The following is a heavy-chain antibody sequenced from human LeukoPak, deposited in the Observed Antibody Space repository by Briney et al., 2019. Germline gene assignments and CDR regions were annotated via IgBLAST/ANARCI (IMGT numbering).Heavy chain of an antibody. CDR3: AREASYGGNLGWFDP. D-gene: IGHD4-23*01. V-gene: IGHV1-18*01. CDR2: IRTYNNIT. J-gene: IGHJ5*02. CDR1: GGTFSSYA. Sequence: ASVKVSCKASGGTFSSYAISWVRQAPGRGLEWMGWIRTYNNITSYAQKFQGRVTMTTDTSTSTAYLELRNLRSDDTAVYYCAREASYGGNLGWFDPWGQGTLVTVSS.